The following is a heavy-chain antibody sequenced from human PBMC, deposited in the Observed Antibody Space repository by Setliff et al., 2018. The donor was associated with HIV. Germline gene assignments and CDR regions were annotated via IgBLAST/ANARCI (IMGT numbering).Heavy chain of an antibody. D-gene: IGHD2-21*01. CDR2: VNPTGRP. CDR1: GGSISSSGPGYY. J-gene: IGHJ4*02. V-gene: IGHV4-39*06. Sequence: ASETLSLTCTVSGGSISSSGPGYYWGWVRQPPGGGLEWIGDVNPTGRPNYSPSLKSRVTMSLDTSKNQFPLNLKSVTAADTALYYCATTGQGRAYFDFWGQGSLVTVS. CDR3: ATTGQGRAYFDF.